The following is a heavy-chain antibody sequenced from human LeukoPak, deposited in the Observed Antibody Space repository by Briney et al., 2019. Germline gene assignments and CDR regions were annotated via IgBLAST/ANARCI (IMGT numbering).Heavy chain of an antibody. D-gene: IGHD3-22*01. J-gene: IGHJ3*02. CDR2: INSDGSYT. CDR1: GFTFSIYW. CDR3: ARDSSYSTAI. V-gene: IGHV3-74*01. Sequence: GGSLRLSCAASGFTFSIYWMHWVRQAPGKGLFWVSHINSDGSYTTYADSVKGRFTISRDNAKNTLYLQMNSLRAEDTAVYYCARDSSYSTAIWGQGTMVTVSS.